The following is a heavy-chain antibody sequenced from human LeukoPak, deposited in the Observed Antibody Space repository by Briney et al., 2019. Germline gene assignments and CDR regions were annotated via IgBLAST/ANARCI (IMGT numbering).Heavy chain of an antibody. V-gene: IGHV1-2*02. CDR3: ARGRGGGIMLLYDY. Sequence: GASVKVSFKASGYTFTDRYMHWVRQAPGQGLEWMGWIGPKDGDTKYAQIFQGRVTMTRDTSISAVYMDLSDLGPDDTAVYYCARGRGGGIMLLYDYWGQGTLVTVSS. D-gene: IGHD3-16*01. CDR2: IGPKDGDT. CDR1: GYTFTDRY. J-gene: IGHJ4*02.